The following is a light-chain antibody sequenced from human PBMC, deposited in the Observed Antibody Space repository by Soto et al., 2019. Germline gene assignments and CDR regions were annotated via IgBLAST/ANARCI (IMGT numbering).Light chain of an antibody. V-gene: IGKV3-11*01. CDR3: HQRQYWPPIT. CDR1: QSVSSN. Sequence: EIVMTQSPATLSVSPGERATLSCRASQSVSSNLAWYQQRPGQAPMLLISDASNRATGIPARFIGSGSGTDFTLTISSLEPEDFAVYYCHQRQYWPPITFGQGTRLEI. J-gene: IGKJ5*01. CDR2: DAS.